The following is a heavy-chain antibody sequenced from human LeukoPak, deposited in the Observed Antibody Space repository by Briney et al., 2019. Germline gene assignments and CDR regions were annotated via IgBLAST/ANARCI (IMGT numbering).Heavy chain of an antibody. D-gene: IGHD5-12*01. Sequence: SGGSLRLSCAASGFTFDDYAMHWVRQAPGKGLEWVSGISWNSGSIGYADSVKGRFTISRDNPKNSLYLQMNSLRAEDTALYYCAKARSGYVGDAFDIWGQGSMVSVSS. J-gene: IGHJ3*02. CDR3: AKARSGYVGDAFDI. CDR2: ISWNSGSI. V-gene: IGHV3-9*01. CDR1: GFTFDDYA.